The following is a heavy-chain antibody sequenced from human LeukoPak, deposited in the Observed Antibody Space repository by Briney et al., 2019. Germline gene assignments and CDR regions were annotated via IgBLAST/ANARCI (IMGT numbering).Heavy chain of an antibody. CDR1: GHTFTSYD. D-gene: IGHD3-10*01. V-gene: IGHV1-8*01. CDR3: ARGITRYSGD. CDR2: MNPNSGNT. J-gene: IGHJ4*02. Sequence: GASVNVPYKASGHTFTSYDINWVRQATGQGLEWMGWMNPNSGNTGYAQKFQGRVTMTRNTSISTAYMELSSLRSEDTAVYYCARGITRYSGDWGQGTLVTVSS.